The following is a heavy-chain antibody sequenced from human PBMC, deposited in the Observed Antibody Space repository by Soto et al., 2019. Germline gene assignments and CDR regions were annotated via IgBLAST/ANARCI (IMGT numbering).Heavy chain of an antibody. CDR2: ISSSSSYI. J-gene: IGHJ4*02. V-gene: IGHV3-21*01. CDR1: GFTFSSYS. CDR3: ATTPSLTTGEVGNY. D-gene: IGHD4-17*01. Sequence: GGSLRLSCAASGFTFSSYSMNWVRQAPGKGLEWVSSISSSSSYIYYADSVKGRFTISRDNAKNSLYLQMNSLRAEDTAVYYCATTPSLTTGEVGNYWGQGTLVTVSS.